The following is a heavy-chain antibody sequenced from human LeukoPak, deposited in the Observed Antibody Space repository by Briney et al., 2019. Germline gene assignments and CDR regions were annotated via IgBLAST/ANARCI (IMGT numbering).Heavy chain of an antibody. CDR1: GYTFTGYY. Sequence: ASVKVSCKASGYTFTGYYMHWVRQAPGQGLEWMGWINPNSGGTNYAQKFQGRVTMTRDTSISTAYMELSRLRSEDTAVYYCARDNDSRGPPHFDYWGQGTLVTVSS. CDR3: ARDNDSRGPPHFDY. V-gene: IGHV1-2*02. J-gene: IGHJ4*02. D-gene: IGHD3-16*01. CDR2: INPNSGGT.